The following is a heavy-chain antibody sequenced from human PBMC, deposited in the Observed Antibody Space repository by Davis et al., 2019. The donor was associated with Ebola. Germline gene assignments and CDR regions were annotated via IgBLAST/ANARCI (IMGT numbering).Heavy chain of an antibody. D-gene: IGHD6-6*01. CDR2: ISSSSSYI. CDR1: GFMFSSYW. V-gene: IGHV3-21*01. J-gene: IGHJ6*02. CDR3: ARSSIAARPGYYYGMDV. Sequence: PGGSLRLSCAASGFMFSSYWMTWVRQAPGKGLEWVSSISSSSSYIYYADSVKGRFTISRDNAKNSLYLQMNSLRAEDTAVYYCARSSIAARPGYYYGMDVWGQGTTVTVSS.